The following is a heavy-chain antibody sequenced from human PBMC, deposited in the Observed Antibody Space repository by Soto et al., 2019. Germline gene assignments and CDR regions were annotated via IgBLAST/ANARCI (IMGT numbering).Heavy chain of an antibody. J-gene: IGHJ6*03. CDR1: GGSISSYY. CDR3: ARANPIRPPRRVVPAAPGVYYMDV. D-gene: IGHD2-2*01. V-gene: IGHV4-59*01. CDR2: IYYSGST. Sequence: PSETLSLTCTVSGGSISSYYWSWIRQPPGKGLEWIGYIYYSGSTNYNPSLKSRVTISVDTSKNQFSLKLSSVTAADTAVYYCARANPIRPPRRVVPAAPGVYYMDVWGKGTTVTVSS.